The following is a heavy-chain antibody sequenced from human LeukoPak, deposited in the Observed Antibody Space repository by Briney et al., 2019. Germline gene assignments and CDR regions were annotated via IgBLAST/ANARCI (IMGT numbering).Heavy chain of an antibody. V-gene: IGHV3-64D*06. CDR1: GFTFSAHF. CDR2: ISINGDET. D-gene: IGHD6-6*01. Sequence: PGGSLRLSCSASGFTFSAHFMHWVRRAPGKGLEYVSSISINGDETFYAESVKGRFTVSRDNSKNTLYLQLSSLRVEDTAIYYCIKDLARTWSFDHWGQGTLLTVSS. CDR3: IKDLARTWSFDH. J-gene: IGHJ4*02.